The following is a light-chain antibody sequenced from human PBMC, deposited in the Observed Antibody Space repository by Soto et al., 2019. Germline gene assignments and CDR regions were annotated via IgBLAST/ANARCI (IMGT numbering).Light chain of an antibody. V-gene: IGKV3-15*01. CDR2: DAS. CDR1: QSVNSN. Sequence: EIVMTQSPATLSVSPGERATLSCRASQSVNSNFSWYRQKPGQAPRLLISDASTRATGVPARFSGSGSGPEFTLTISSLQSEDSGIYYCQQYNFWPPLTFGGGTKVEIK. J-gene: IGKJ4*01. CDR3: QQYNFWPPLT.